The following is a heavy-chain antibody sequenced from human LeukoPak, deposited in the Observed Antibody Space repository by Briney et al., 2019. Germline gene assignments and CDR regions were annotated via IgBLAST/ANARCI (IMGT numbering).Heavy chain of an antibody. J-gene: IGHJ6*02. Sequence: PGGSLRLSCAASGFTFDDYAMHWVRQAPGKGLEWVSGISWNSGTVGFADSVRGRFTISRDNSKNTLYLQMNSLRAEDTAVYYCARDFPMYGMDVWGQGTTVTVSS. D-gene: IGHD3/OR15-3a*01. CDR3: ARDFPMYGMDV. V-gene: IGHV3-9*01. CDR1: GFTFDDYA. CDR2: ISWNSGTV.